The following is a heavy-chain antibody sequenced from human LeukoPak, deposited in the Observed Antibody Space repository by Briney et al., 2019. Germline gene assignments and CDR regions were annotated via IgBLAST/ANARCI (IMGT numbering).Heavy chain of an antibody. CDR3: ARDGSGGAYAWFDP. J-gene: IGHJ5*02. Sequence: GRSLRLSCAASGFTFNNYGFHWVRQAPGKGLEWVAVICDDGSKTYYVDSVKGRFTISRDNSKNTVYLQMNSLRAEDTAMYYCARDGSGGAYAWFDPWGQGTLVTVSS. V-gene: IGHV3-33*01. CDR2: ICDDGSKT. D-gene: IGHD2-15*01. CDR1: GFTFNNYG.